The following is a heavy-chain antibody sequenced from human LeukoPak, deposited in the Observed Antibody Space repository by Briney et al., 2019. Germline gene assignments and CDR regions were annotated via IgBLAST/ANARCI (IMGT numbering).Heavy chain of an antibody. V-gene: IGHV3-23*01. CDR1: GFTFSSYA. D-gene: IGHD2-2*01. Sequence: GGSLRLSCAASGFTFSSYAMSWVRQAPGKGLEWVSAISGSGGRTYYADSVKGRFTISRDNSKNTLYLQMNSLRAEDTAVYYCAKAIRYCSSTSCPLNWFDPWGQGTLVTVSS. CDR2: ISGSGGRT. CDR3: AKAIRYCSSTSCPLNWFDP. J-gene: IGHJ5*02.